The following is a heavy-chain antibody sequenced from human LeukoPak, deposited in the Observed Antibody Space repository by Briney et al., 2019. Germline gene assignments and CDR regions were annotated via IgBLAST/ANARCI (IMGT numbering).Heavy chain of an antibody. CDR1: GFTFSSFG. D-gene: IGHD2-8*02. CDR3: VRGADTGCSDS. CDR2: INSDGRST. J-gene: IGHJ4*02. Sequence: GGSLRLSCAASGFTFSSFGMSWVRQAPGKGLVWVSRINSDGRSTNYADSVKGRFSISRDNAENTLYLQMNSLRVEDTAVYYCVRGADTGCSDSWGQGTLVTVSS. V-gene: IGHV3-74*01.